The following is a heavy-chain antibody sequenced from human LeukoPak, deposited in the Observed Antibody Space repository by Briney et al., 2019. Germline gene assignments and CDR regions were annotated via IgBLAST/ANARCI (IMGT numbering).Heavy chain of an antibody. CDR1: GFTFTNSA. CDR2: IVVGSGNT. D-gene: IGHD2-15*01. J-gene: IGHJ6*02. CDR3: AAGHCSGGSCYPYYYSDMDV. V-gene: IGHV1-58*01. Sequence: ASVKISCKASGFTFTNSAGHWVRQDRGQRLEWIGWIVVGSGNTNYAQKFQERVTITRDMSTSTAYMELSSLRSEDTAVYYCAAGHCSGGSCYPYYYSDMDVWGQGTTVTVSS.